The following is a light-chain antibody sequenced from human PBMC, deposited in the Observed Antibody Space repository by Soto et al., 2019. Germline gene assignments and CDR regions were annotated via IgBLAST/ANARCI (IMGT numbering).Light chain of an antibody. Sequence: QSALTQPRSVSGSPGQSVTISCTGTSSDVGGYNFVSWYQQHPGKAPKFMIYDVTNRPSGVADRFSGSKSGNTASLTISGGKAADEADDYCCTSVGSYTTHVFGTGTKVTVL. CDR1: SSDVGGYNF. V-gene: IGLV2-11*01. CDR3: CTSVGSYTTHV. CDR2: DVT. J-gene: IGLJ1*01.